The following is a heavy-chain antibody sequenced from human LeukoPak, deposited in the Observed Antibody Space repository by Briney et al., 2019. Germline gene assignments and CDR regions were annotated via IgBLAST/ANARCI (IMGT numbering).Heavy chain of an antibody. CDR2: IFSGGDT. V-gene: IGHV3-53*01. CDR3: ASRPSESIRDY. CDR1: GFTVNRTY. Sequence: GGSLRLSCAASGFTVNRTYMTWVRQAPGKGLEWVSVIFSGGDTYYADSVKGRFTISRDNSKNTLYLQMNSLRAEDTAVYYCASRPSESIRDYWGQGTLVTV. J-gene: IGHJ4*02.